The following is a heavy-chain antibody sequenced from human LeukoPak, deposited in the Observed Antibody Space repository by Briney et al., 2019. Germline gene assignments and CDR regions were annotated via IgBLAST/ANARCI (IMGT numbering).Heavy chain of an antibody. CDR2: ISGGTT. CDR3: ARDPNGDYIGAFEI. Sequence: GGSLRLSCAASGFTFSSYAMMWLRQAPGKGLEWVSAISGGTTLYADSVKGRFTISRDNSKNTLYLQMISLRVEDTALYYCARDPNGDYIGAFEIWGQGTMVTVSS. V-gene: IGHV3-23*01. CDR1: GFTFSSYA. D-gene: IGHD4-17*01. J-gene: IGHJ3*02.